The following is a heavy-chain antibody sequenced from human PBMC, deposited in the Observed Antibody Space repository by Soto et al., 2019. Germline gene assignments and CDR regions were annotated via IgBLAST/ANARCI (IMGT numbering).Heavy chain of an antibody. V-gene: IGHV3-30-3*01. CDR3: SGGYYDSSGEDY. CDR2: ISYDGSNK. CDR1: GFTFSSYA. J-gene: IGHJ4*02. Sequence: QVQLVESGGGVVQPGRSLRLSCAASGFTFSSYAMHWVRQAPGKGLEWVAVISYDGSNKYYADSVKGRFTISRDNSKNPLYLQMNRLRAEDTAVYYCSGGYYDSSGEDYWGQGTLVTVSS. D-gene: IGHD3-22*01.